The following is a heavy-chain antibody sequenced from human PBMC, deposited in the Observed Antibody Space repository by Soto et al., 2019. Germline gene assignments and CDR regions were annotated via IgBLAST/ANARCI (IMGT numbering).Heavy chain of an antibody. CDR1: GFTFSSYA. Sequence: EVQLLESGGGLVQPGGSLRLSCAASGFTFSSYAMSWVRQAPGKGLEWVSTISGSGTGTYYADSVKGRFTISRDNSKNTLYLEMNSLRAEDTAVYYCAHHQRTTARQLGYFDYWGQGTLVTVSS. CDR3: AHHQRTTARQLGYFDY. J-gene: IGHJ4*02. CDR2: ISGSGTGT. D-gene: IGHD6-6*01. V-gene: IGHV3-23*01.